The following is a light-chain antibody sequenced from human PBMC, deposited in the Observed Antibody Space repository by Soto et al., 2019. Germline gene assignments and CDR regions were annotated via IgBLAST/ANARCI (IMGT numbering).Light chain of an antibody. J-gene: IGKJ3*01. CDR3: QKRDDWPET. Sequence: EIVLTQSPATLSLSPGERAILSCRASQSVSTYLAWYQQKPGQAPRLLIFAASNRATGIPARFSGSGSGTDFTLTISSLEPEDFAVYYCQKRDDWPETFGRGTKVDIK. CDR2: AAS. V-gene: IGKV3-11*01. CDR1: QSVSTY.